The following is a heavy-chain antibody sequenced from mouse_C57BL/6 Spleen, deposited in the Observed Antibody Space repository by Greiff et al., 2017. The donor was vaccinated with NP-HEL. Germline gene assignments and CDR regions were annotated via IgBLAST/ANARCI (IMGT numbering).Heavy chain of an antibody. D-gene: IGHD1-1*01. V-gene: IGHV1-61*01. CDR3: ARRDYGSSSFAG. CDR2: IYPSDSET. CDR1: GYTFTSYW. Sequence: QVQLQQPGAEPVRPGSSVKLSCKASGYTFTSYWMDWVKQRPGQGLEWIGNIYPSDSETHYNQKFKDKATLTVDKSSSTAYMQLSSLTSEDSAVYYCARRDYGSSSFAGWGQGTLVTVSA. J-gene: IGHJ3*01.